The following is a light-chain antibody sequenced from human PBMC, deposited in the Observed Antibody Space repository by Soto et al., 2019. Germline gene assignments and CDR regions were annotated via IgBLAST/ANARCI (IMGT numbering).Light chain of an antibody. CDR2: EVS. CDR3: SSSTSSNTLV. J-gene: IGLJ2*01. CDR1: SSDVGGYDY. Sequence: QSVLTQPASVSGSPGQSITISCTGTSSDVGGYDYVSWYQQHPGKAPELMIYEVSNRPSGVSFRFSGSKSGSTAALTISGLQAEDEAVYYCSSSTSSNTLVFGGGTKVTVL. V-gene: IGLV2-14*01.